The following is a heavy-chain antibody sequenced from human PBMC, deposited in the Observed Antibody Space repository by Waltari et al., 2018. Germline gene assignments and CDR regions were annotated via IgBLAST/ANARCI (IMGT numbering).Heavy chain of an antibody. CDR2: IYSGGST. CDR3: ARGYSSGWYMLFDY. Sequence: EVQLVESGGGLVQPGGSLRLSCAASGFTVSSNYMSWVRQAPGKGLEGVSVIYSGGSTYYADSVKVLFTISRDNSKNTLYLQMNSLRAEDTAVYYCARGYSSGWYMLFDYWGQGTLVTVSS. D-gene: IGHD6-19*01. J-gene: IGHJ4*02. V-gene: IGHV3-66*02. CDR1: GFTVSSNY.